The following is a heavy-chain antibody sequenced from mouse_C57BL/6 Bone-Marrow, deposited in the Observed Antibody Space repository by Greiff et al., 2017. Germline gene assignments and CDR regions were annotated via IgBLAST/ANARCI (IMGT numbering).Heavy chain of an antibody. Sequence: VQLQQSGGGLVKPGGSLKLSCAASGFTFSDYGMHWVRQAPEKGLEWVAYISSGSSTIYYADTVKGRFTISRDNAKNTLFLQMTSLRSEDTAMYYCARDLYYYGSSPFAYWGQGTLVTVSA. CDR2: ISSGSSTI. J-gene: IGHJ3*01. D-gene: IGHD1-1*01. CDR1: GFTFSDYG. CDR3: ARDLYYYGSSPFAY. V-gene: IGHV5-17*01.